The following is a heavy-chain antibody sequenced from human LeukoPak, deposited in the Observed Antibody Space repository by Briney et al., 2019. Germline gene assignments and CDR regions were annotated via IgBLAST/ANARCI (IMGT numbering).Heavy chain of an antibody. CDR2: IYYSGST. Sequence: SETLSLTCTVSGGSISSYYWSWIRQPPGKGLEWIGYIYYSGSTNYNPSLKSRVNISVDPSKNQFPLKLSSVTAADTAVYYCARVVPAAMSASYYGMDVWGQGTTVTVSS. V-gene: IGHV4-59*01. D-gene: IGHD2-2*01. CDR1: GGSISSYY. CDR3: ARVVPAAMSASYYGMDV. J-gene: IGHJ6*02.